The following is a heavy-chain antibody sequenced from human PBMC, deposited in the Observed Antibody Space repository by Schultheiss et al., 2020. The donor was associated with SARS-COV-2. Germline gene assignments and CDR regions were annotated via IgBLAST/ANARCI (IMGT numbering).Heavy chain of an antibody. CDR1: GFTFDDYA. J-gene: IGHJ6*02. CDR2: ISWNSGSI. Sequence: GGSLRLSCAASGFTFDDYAMHWVRQAPGKGLEWVSGISWNSGSIGYADSVKGRFTISRDNAKNSLYLQMNSLRAEDTALYYCAKDIRSPWNDHYYYGMDVWGQGTTVTVSS. D-gene: IGHD1-1*01. CDR3: AKDIRSPWNDHYYYGMDV. V-gene: IGHV3-9*01.